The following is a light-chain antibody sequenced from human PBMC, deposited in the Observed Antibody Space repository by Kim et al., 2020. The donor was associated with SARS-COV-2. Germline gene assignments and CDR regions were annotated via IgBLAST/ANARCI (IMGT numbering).Light chain of an antibody. CDR3: QQYNNWPPL. CDR2: GAS. Sequence: EIVMTQSPATLSVSPGERATLSCRASQSVSSNLAWYQQKPGQAPRLLIYGASTRATGIPARFSGSGSGTEFTLTISSLQSEDFAVYYFQQYNNWPPLFGQGTRLEIK. J-gene: IGKJ5*01. CDR1: QSVSSN. V-gene: IGKV3-15*01.